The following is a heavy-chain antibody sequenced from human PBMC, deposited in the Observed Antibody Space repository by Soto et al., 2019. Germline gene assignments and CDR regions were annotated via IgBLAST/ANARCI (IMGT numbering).Heavy chain of an antibody. J-gene: IGHJ4*02. CDR2: ISYDGSNK. CDR1: GFTFTDYV. D-gene: IGHD1-26*01. V-gene: IGHV3-30*03. CDR3: VRDDVGVGIDY. Sequence: GGSLRLSCADSGFTFTDYVMHWVRQAPGKGLEWVAVISYDGSNKNYAGSVKGRFTISRDNSKNTLYLQMNSLRAEDTAVYYCVRDDVGVGIDYWGLGTLVTVSS.